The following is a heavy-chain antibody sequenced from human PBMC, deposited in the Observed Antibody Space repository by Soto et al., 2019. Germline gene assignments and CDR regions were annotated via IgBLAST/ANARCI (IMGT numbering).Heavy chain of an antibody. J-gene: IGHJ5*02. CDR1: GGSIISSNFY. CDR3: ARHVRGAVTMNWFDP. D-gene: IGHD4-17*01. CDR2: VEYGGST. V-gene: IGHV4-39*01. Sequence: QLQESGPGLVKPSETLSLTCTVSGGSIISSNFYWGWICQPPGKGLEWIGSVEYGGSTYDNPSLKSRVTLSADTSKNQFSLNLTSVTAADTAIYYCARHVRGAVTMNWFDPWGHGTLVTVSS.